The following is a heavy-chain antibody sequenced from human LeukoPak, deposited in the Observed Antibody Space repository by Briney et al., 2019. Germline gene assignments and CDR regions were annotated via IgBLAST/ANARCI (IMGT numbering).Heavy chain of an antibody. Sequence: GGSLRLSCAASGFTFSSYSMTWVRQAPGKGLEWILYIRSSGSPIYYADSVRGRFTISKDNAKNSLYLQMNSLRAEDTAVYYCARGRGGYDWFDYWGQGTLVTVSS. J-gene: IGHJ4*02. V-gene: IGHV3-48*04. CDR1: GFTFSSYS. CDR3: ARGRGGYDWFDY. CDR2: IRSSGSPI. D-gene: IGHD5-12*01.